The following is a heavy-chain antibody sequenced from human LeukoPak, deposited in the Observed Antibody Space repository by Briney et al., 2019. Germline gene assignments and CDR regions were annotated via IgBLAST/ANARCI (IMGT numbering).Heavy chain of an antibody. D-gene: IGHD2-21*02. CDR1: GGSISSGDYY. CDR2: IYYSGST. V-gene: IGHV4-30-4*01. Sequence: SETLSLTCTVSGGSISSGDYYWSWIRQPPGKGLEWVGYIYYSGSTYYNPSLKSRVTISVDTSKNQFSLKLSSVTAADTAVYYCARAHCGGDCYSAPFDYWGQGTLVTVSS. J-gene: IGHJ4*02. CDR3: ARAHCGGDCYSAPFDY.